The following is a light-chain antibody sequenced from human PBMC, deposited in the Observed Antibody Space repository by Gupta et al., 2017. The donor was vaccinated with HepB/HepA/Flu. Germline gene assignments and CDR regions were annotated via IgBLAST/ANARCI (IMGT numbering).Light chain of an antibody. CDR3: QQYGSSPDS. CDR2: GAS. V-gene: IGKV3-20*01. J-gene: IGKJ2*03. Sequence: EIALTQSTGTLSLSPGERATLSGRASQSVSSSYLAWYQQKPGQAPRLLIYGASSRATGIPDRFSGSGSGTDFALSISRLEPEDFAVYYCQQYGSSPDSFGQGTKLEIK. CDR1: QSVSSSY.